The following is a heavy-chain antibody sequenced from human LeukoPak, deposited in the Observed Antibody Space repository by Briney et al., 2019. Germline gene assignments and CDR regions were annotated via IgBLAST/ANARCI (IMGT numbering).Heavy chain of an antibody. V-gene: IGHV1-18*01. CDR1: GYTFTSYG. J-gene: IGHJ5*02. Sequence: VKVSCKASGYTFTSYGISWVRQAPGQGLEWMGWISAYNGNTNYAQKLQGRVTMTTDTSTSTAYMELRSLRSDDTAVYYCARETRMVRGVIIGYNWFDPWGQGTLVTVSS. CDR3: ARETRMVRGVIIGYNWFDP. D-gene: IGHD3-10*01. CDR2: ISAYNGNT.